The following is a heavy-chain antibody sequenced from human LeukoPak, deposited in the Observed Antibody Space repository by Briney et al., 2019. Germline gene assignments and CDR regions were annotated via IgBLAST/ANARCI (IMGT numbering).Heavy chain of an antibody. CDR3: ASHHPDSSSWYLRPFGAFDI. Sequence: SETLSLTCTVSGGSISSSSYYWGWIRQPPGKGLEWIGSIYYSGSTYYNPSLKSRVTISVDTSKNQFSLKLSSVTAADTAVYYCASHHPDSSSWYLRPFGAFDIWGQGTMVTVSS. CDR1: GGSISSSSYY. CDR2: IYYSGST. J-gene: IGHJ3*02. D-gene: IGHD6-13*01. V-gene: IGHV4-39*07.